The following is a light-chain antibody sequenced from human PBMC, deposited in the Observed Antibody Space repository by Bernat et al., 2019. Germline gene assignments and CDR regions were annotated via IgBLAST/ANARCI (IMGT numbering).Light chain of an antibody. CDR1: SLRSYY. CDR3: NCRDSSGNHLV. J-gene: IGLJ1*01. CDR2: GDN. V-gene: IGLV3-19*01. Sequence: SSEVTQDPAVSVALGQTVSITCQGDSLRSYYATWYQQKPGQAPVLVIYGDNNRPSGTPDRFSGSSSGDTPSLTITGAHAEDDADYYCNCRDSSGNHLVFGTVTKVTVL.